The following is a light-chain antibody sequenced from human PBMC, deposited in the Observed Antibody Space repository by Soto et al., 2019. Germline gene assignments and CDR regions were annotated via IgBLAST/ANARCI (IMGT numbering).Light chain of an antibody. CDR3: SSYTTTTRL. V-gene: IGLV2-14*01. CDR1: SSDIGSNNY. CDR2: EVS. J-gene: IGLJ3*02. Sequence: QSVLTQPASVSGSPGQSNTISCTGTSSDIGSNNYVSWFQQRPGKAPTLIIYEVSNRPSGVSTHFSGSKSGNTASLTISGLLPEDEAEYYCSSYTTTTRLFGGGTKVTVL.